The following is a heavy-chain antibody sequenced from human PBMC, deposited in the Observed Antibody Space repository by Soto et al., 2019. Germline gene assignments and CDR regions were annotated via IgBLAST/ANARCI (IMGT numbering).Heavy chain of an antibody. D-gene: IGHD3-22*01. J-gene: IGHJ5*01. CDR3: AAMSGHSSVWFDP. CDR2: VKSKSEGGTV. CDR1: GFTFNNAW. Sequence: VQLVESGGGLVKPGGSLRLSCAASGFTFNNAWMSWVRQAPGKGLEWVCRVKSKSEGGTVDYAATVKGRISISRDDSTSTLYVKMNSLKPEATAVSYCAAMSGHSSVWFDPWSQGTLVTIS. V-gene: IGHV3-15*01.